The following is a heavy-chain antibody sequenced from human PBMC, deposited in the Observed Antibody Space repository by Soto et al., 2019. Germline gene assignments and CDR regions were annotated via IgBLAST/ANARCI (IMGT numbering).Heavy chain of an antibody. CDR1: GGSCSGYY. Sequence: SETLSLTCAVYGGSCSGYYWSWIRQPPGKGLEWIGEINHSGSTNYSPSLKSRVTISVDTSKNQFSLKLSSVTAADTAVYYCARGVYYDFWSGYPHYYYYYMDVWGKGTTVTVSS. V-gene: IGHV4-34*01. D-gene: IGHD3-3*01. CDR3: ARGVYYDFWSGYPHYYYYYMDV. J-gene: IGHJ6*03. CDR2: INHSGST.